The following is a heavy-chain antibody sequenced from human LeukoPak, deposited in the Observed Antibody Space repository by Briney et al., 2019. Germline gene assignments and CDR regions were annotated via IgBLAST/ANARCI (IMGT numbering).Heavy chain of an antibody. CDR3: GRTHDSSGLYYYYYGMDV. CDR1: GFTFSDYY. CDR2: ISSSGSTI. Sequence: GGSLRLSCAASGFTFSDYYMSWIRQAPGKGLEWVSYISSSGSTIYYADSVKGRFTISRDNAKNSLYLQMNSLRAEDTAVYYCGRTHDSSGLYYYYYGMDVWGQGTTVTVSS. J-gene: IGHJ6*02. V-gene: IGHV3-11*01. D-gene: IGHD3-22*01.